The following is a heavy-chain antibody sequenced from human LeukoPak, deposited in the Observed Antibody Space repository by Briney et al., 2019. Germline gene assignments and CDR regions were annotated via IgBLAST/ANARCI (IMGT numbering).Heavy chain of an antibody. D-gene: IGHD6-13*01. J-gene: IGHJ3*02. CDR1: GFTFSSHW. V-gene: IGHV3-7*01. CDR3: ARGGKAAAADVLDI. Sequence: GGSLRLSCAASGFTFSSHWMNWVRQAPGKGLEWVANVNQGGSEKNYVDSVKGRFTISRDNAKNSLYLQMNSLGVEDTAVYYCARGGKAAAADVLDIWGQGTMVTVSS. CDR2: VNQGGSEK.